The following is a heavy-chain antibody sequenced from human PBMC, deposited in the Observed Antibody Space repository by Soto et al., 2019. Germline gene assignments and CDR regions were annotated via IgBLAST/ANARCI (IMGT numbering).Heavy chain of an antibody. V-gene: IGHV1-2*04. CDR1: GYTFTGYY. J-gene: IGHJ3*02. CDR2: INPNSGGT. CDR3: ARDRFSSGWTGAFDI. D-gene: IGHD6-19*01. Sequence: ASVKVSCKASGYTFTGYYMHWVRQAPGQGLEWMGWINPNSGGTNYAQKFQGWVTMTRDTSISTAYMELSRLRSDDTAVYYCARDRFSSGWTGAFDIWGQGTMVTVSS.